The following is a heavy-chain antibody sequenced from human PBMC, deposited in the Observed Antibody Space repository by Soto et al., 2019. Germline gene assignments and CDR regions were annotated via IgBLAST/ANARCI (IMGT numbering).Heavy chain of an antibody. CDR3: AREAKGSSGDHFDY. V-gene: IGHV3-48*02. Sequence: EVQLVESGGGLVQPGGSLRLSCAASGFTFTSHSMNWVRQAPGKGLEWVSYISSSSSTIYYANSVKGRFTISRDNAKNSLYLQMNSLRDEDTAVYYCAREAKGSSGDHFDYWGQGTLVTVSS. CDR2: ISSSSSTI. D-gene: IGHD1-1*01. J-gene: IGHJ4*02. CDR1: GFTFTSHS.